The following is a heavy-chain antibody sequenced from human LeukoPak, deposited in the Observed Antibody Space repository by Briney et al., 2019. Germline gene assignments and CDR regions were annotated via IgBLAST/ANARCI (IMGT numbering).Heavy chain of an antibody. Sequence: PVKVSCKASGGTFSSYAISWVRQAPGQGLEWMGRIIPILGIANYAQKFQGRVTIIADKSTSTAYMELSSLRSEDTAVYYCARDRAVAGIYYYYGMDVWGQGTTVTVSS. V-gene: IGHV1-69*04. CDR1: GGTFSSYA. CDR3: ARDRAVAGIYYYYGMDV. D-gene: IGHD6-19*01. J-gene: IGHJ6*02. CDR2: IIPILGIA.